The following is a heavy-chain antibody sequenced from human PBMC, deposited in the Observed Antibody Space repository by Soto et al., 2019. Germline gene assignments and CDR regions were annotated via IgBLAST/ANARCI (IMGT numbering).Heavy chain of an antibody. Sequence: VQLVESGGGLVKPGGSLRLSCAAAGISFTDAWMGWVRQAPGKGLEWVAVIWYDGSNKYYADSVKGRFTISRDNSKNTLYLQMNSLRAEDTAVYYCARAGRGDSSGLDYWGQGTLVTVSS. CDR3: ARAGRGDSSGLDY. CDR1: GISFTDAW. CDR2: IWYDGSNK. V-gene: IGHV3-33*08. J-gene: IGHJ4*02. D-gene: IGHD3-22*01.